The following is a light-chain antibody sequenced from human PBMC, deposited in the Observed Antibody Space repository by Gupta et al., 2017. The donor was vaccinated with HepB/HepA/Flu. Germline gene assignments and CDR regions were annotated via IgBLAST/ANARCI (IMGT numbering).Light chain of an antibody. CDR2: DAS. J-gene: IGKJ4*01. Sequence: ETVLTQSPATLSLSPGERATLSCRTSQSVEIYVVWYQQKPGQAPRPVMYDASKRATGIPARFSGSGSGTEFTLTISSLEAEDFAVYYCQQRNHCPVTFGEGTKVDI. CDR1: QSVEIY. CDR3: QQRNHCPVT. V-gene: IGKV3-11*01.